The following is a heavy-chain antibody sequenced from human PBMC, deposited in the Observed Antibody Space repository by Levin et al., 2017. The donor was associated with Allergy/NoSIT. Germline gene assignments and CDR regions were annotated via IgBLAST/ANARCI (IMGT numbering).Heavy chain of an antibody. CDR1: GGSISDHF. CDR2: VYYSGTT. CDR3: VRYRREYSGHNHYYYYYMDV. V-gene: IGHV4-59*11. D-gene: IGHD5-12*01. Sequence: SETLSLTCTVSGGSISDHFWSWIRQAPGKGLEWIGEVYYSGTTNYTPSLKSRVSISVDTYDNQFSLKLKSVTAADTAIYYCVRYRREYSGHNHYYYYYMDVWGKGTTVTVSS. J-gene: IGHJ6*03.